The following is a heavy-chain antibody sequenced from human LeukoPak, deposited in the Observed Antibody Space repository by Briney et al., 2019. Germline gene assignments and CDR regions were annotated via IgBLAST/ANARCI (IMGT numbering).Heavy chain of an antibody. D-gene: IGHD1-7*01. CDR3: AREGSITGTIDY. CDR2: IYHSGST. CDR1: GGSISSGGYS. J-gene: IGHJ4*02. Sequence: PQTLSLTCAVSGGSISSGGYSWSWIRQPPGKGLEWIGYIYHSGSTYYNPSLKSRVTISVDRSKNQFSLKLSSVTAADTAVYYCAREGSITGTIDYWGQGTLVTVSS. V-gene: IGHV4-30-2*01.